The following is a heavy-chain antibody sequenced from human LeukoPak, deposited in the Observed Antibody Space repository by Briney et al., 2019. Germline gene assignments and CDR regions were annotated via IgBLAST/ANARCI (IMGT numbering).Heavy chain of an antibody. CDR3: AKGSTGSFLTNY. CDR1: GFTFDDYA. D-gene: IGHD1-26*01. CDR2: ISWNSGSI. Sequence: GMSLRLSCAASGFTFDDYAMHWVRQAPGKGLEWVSGISWNSGSIGYADSVKGRFTISRDNAKKSLFLQMNSLRAEDTALYYCAKGSTGSFLTNYWGQGTLVTVSS. J-gene: IGHJ4*02. V-gene: IGHV3-9*01.